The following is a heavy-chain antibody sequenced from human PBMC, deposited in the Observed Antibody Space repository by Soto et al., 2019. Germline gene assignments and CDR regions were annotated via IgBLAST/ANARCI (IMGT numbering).Heavy chain of an antibody. CDR1: GFSLSTARMG. CDR2: IFSNDEK. CDR3: ARTEGDFWGGYYSACGAFDI. Sequence: QVTLKESGPVLVKPTETLTLTCTVSGFSLSTARMGVSWIRQPPGKALEWLAHIFSNDEKSYSTSLKSRLTISNDNTKSQVVLTLTNMDPVDTATYYCARTEGDFWGGYYSACGAFDIWGQGTMVTVSS. J-gene: IGHJ3*02. V-gene: IGHV2-26*01. D-gene: IGHD3-3*01.